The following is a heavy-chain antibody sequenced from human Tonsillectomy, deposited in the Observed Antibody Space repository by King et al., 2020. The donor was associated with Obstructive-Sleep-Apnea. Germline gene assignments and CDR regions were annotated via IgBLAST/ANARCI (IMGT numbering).Heavy chain of an antibody. CDR2: ISSSTYI. CDR1: GFTFSSYS. Sequence: VQLVESGGGLVKPGGSLRLSCAASGFTFSSYSMNWVRQASGKGLELVSSISSSTYINYADSVKGRFTISRDNAKNSLYLQLNSLRAEDTAVYYCARVYIAAAGHTLDYWGQGTLVTVSS. CDR3: ARVYIAAAGHTLDY. V-gene: IGHV3-21*01. J-gene: IGHJ4*02. D-gene: IGHD6-13*01.